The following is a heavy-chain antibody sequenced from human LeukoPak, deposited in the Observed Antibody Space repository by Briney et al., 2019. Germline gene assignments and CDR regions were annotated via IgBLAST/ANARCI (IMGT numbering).Heavy chain of an antibody. Sequence: GGSLRLSCAASGFTFNSYGMHWVRQAPGKGLEWVAVIWYDGSNKYYADSVKGRFTISRDISKNTLYLQMNSLRAEDTAVYYCAREGGSYYDILTGAYGMDVWGQGTTVTVSS. CDR1: GFTFNSYG. V-gene: IGHV3-33*01. CDR2: IWYDGSNK. J-gene: IGHJ6*02. D-gene: IGHD3-9*01. CDR3: AREGGSYYDILTGAYGMDV.